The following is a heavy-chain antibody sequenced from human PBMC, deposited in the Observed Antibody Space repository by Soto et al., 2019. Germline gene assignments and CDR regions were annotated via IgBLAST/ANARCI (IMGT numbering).Heavy chain of an antibody. CDR3: AKGGPIFGLSPYFDY. Sequence: QVQLVESGGGVVQPGRSLRLYCAASGFTFSSYGMHWVRQAPGKGLEWVAVISYDGSNKYYADSVKGRFTISRDNSKNTLYLQMNSLRAEDTAVYYCAKGGPIFGLSPYFDYWGQGTLVTVSS. V-gene: IGHV3-30*18. J-gene: IGHJ4*02. CDR1: GFTFSSYG. D-gene: IGHD3-3*01. CDR2: ISYDGSNK.